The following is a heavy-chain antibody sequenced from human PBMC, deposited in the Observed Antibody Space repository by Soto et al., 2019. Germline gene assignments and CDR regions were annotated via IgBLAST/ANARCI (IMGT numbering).Heavy chain of an antibody. CDR2: ISAYNGNT. J-gene: IGHJ2*01. D-gene: IGHD2-21*02. CDR1: GYIFTSYG. V-gene: IGHV1-18*04. CDR3: ARAYCGGDCYSQDRYWYFDL. Sequence: ASVNVSCKASGYIFTSYGISWVRQAPGQGLEWMGWISAYNGNTNYAQKLQGRVTMTTDTSTSTAYMELRSLRSDDTAVYYCARAYCGGDCYSQDRYWYFDLWGRGTLVTVS.